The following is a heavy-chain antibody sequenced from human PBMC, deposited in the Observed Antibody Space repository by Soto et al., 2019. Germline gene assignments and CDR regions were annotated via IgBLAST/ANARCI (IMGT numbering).Heavy chain of an antibody. V-gene: IGHV3-23*01. CDR3: ANELVTEYFDFWTAYHPPLEY. J-gene: IGHJ4*02. CDR2: ITNSGGTT. CDR1: EFTFSTYA. Sequence: EVQLLESGGGLVQPGGSLRLSCEASEFTFSTYAMTWVRQAPGKGLEWVSSITNSGGTTYYADSVKGRFTISRDNSQNTLYLQMNSLTAEDTAMYYCANELVTEYFDFWTAYHPPLEYWGQGTLVTVSS. D-gene: IGHD3-3*01.